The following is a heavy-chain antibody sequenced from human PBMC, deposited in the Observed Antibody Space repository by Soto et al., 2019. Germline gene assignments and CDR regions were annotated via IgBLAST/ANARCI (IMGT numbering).Heavy chain of an antibody. CDR1: GGSISSSNC. J-gene: IGHJ6*02. CDR3: ARDGRQLVTYYYGMDV. V-gene: IGHV4-4*02. D-gene: IGHD6-13*01. Sequence: PSETLSLTCAVSGGSISSSNCLILFRHPPGKGLEWIGEIYHSGSTNYNPSLKSRVTISVDKSKNQFSLKLSSVTAADTAVYYCARDGRQLVTYYYGMDVWGQGTTVTVSS. CDR2: IYHSGST.